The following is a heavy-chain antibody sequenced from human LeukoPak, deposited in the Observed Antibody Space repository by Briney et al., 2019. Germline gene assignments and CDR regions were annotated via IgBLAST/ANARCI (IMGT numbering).Heavy chain of an antibody. J-gene: IGHJ4*02. D-gene: IGHD6-19*01. V-gene: IGHV4-34*01. Sequence: PSETLSLTCAVYGGSFSGYYWSWIRQPPGKGPEWIGEINHSGSTNYNPSLKSRVTISVDTSKNQFSLKLSSVTAADTAVYYCARSRYSSGCFDYWGQGTLVTVSS. CDR1: GGSFSGYY. CDR3: ARSRYSSGCFDY. CDR2: INHSGST.